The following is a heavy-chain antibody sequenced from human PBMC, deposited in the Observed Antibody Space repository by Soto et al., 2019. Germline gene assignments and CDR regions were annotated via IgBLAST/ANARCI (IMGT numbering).Heavy chain of an antibody. CDR3: AKGRSYYYYYGVDV. CDR1: GFTFSSCA. CDR2: IIDSGAST. V-gene: IGHV3-23*01. Sequence: LRLSCAASGFTFSSCAMGWVRQAPGKGLEWVSDIIDSGASTYYADSVKGRFTISRDNSKSTLYLQMNSLRAEDTALYYCAKGRSYYYYYGVDVWGQRTTVTVSS. J-gene: IGHJ6*02.